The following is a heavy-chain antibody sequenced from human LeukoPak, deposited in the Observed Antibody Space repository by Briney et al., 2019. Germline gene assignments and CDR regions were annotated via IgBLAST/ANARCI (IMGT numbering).Heavy chain of an antibody. Sequence: ASVKVSCKASGYTFTGYYIHWVRQAPGQGLEWMGRINPHTGGTSYTQKFQGRVTMTRDTSISTAYMELSGLRSDDTAVYYCAREQSITVAGTDYWGQGTLATVSS. CDR1: GYTFTGYY. V-gene: IGHV1-2*06. J-gene: IGHJ4*02. CDR3: AREQSITVAGTDY. D-gene: IGHD6-19*01. CDR2: INPHTGGT.